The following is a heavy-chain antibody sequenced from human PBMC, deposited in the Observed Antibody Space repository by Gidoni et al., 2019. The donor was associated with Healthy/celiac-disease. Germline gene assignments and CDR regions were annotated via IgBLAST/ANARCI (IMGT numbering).Heavy chain of an antibody. J-gene: IGHJ4*02. Sequence: EVQLVESGGGLVKPGGSLRLSCAASGFTFSSYSMNWVRQARGKGLGLVSSISSSSSDIYYADSVKGRFTISRDNAKNSLYLQMNSLRAEDTAVYYCARDRITMVRGVMDYWGQGTLVTVSS. CDR3: ARDRITMVRGVMDY. CDR2: ISSSSSDI. D-gene: IGHD3-10*01. CDR1: GFTFSSYS. V-gene: IGHV3-21*01.